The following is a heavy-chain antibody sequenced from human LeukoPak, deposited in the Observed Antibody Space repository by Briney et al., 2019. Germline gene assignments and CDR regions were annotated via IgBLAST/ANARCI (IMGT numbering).Heavy chain of an antibody. CDR1: GYTLTELS. J-gene: IGHJ3*02. V-gene: IGHV1-24*01. D-gene: IGHD3-22*01. CDR2: FDPEDGET. CDR3: ATPKYYYVSSGLGAFDI. Sequence: ASVKVSCKVSGYTLTELSMHWVRQAPGKGLEWMGGFDPEDGETIYAQKFQGRVTMTEDTSTDTAYMELSSLRSEDTAVYYCATPKYYYVSSGLGAFDIWGQGTMVTVSS.